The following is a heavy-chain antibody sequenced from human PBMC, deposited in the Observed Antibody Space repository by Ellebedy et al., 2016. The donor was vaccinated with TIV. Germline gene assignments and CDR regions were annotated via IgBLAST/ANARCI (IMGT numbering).Heavy chain of an antibody. V-gene: IGHV3-7*03. CDR3: ARDLGHSGYDLFDS. CDR2: MKQDGREE. Sequence: GGPLRLSCAASGFTFSNYWMTWVRQAPGKGLEWVANMKQDGREEYYVDSVKGRFIISRDNAKNSLYLQMNSLRAEDTAVYYCARDLGHSGYDLFDSWGQGTLVTVSA. D-gene: IGHD5-12*01. J-gene: IGHJ4*02. CDR1: GFTFSNYW.